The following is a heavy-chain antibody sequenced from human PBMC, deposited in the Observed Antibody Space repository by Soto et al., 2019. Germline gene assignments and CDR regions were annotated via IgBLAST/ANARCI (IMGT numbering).Heavy chain of an antibody. D-gene: IGHD1-26*01. CDR1: GFTFSNYV. J-gene: IGHJ2*01. CDR2: ISYDGSNK. Sequence: QVQLVEPGGGVVQPGRSLRLSCAASGFTFSNYVMHWVRQAPGKGLEWVAVISYDGSNKYYADSVKGRFTISRDNSKTTLYLQMNSLRAEDTAVYYCAKGSESYSLDWYFDLWGRGTLVTVSS. V-gene: IGHV3-30*18. CDR3: AKGSESYSLDWYFDL.